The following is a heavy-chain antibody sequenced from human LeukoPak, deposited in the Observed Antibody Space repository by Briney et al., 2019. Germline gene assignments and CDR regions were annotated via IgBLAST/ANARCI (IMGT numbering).Heavy chain of an antibody. Sequence: QPGRSLRLSCAASGFTFSSYAMHWVRQAPGKGLEWVGFIRSKAYGGTTEYAASVKGRFTISRDDSKSIAYLQMNSLKTEDTAVYYCTSEKGRGYDFWSGYFKTYYYYYMDVWGKGTTVTVSS. D-gene: IGHD3-3*01. J-gene: IGHJ6*03. V-gene: IGHV3-49*04. CDR2: IRSKAYGGTT. CDR3: TSEKGRGYDFWSGYFKTYYYYYMDV. CDR1: GFTFSSYA.